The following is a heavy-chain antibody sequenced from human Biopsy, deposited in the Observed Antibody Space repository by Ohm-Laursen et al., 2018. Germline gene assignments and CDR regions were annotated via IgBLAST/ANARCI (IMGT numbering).Heavy chain of an antibody. Sequence: GSLRLSFAASGFTFHTYAMNWVRQAPGKGLAWVEHIDVSDYNTYYADSVRGRFTISRDNSKQMVHLEINSLTADDTAVYYCVKQWGGYNFDSWGQGTLVTVSS. V-gene: IGHV3-23*01. D-gene: IGHD1-14*01. CDR3: VKQWGGYNFDS. CDR1: GFTFHTYA. J-gene: IGHJ5*01. CDR2: IDVSDYNT.